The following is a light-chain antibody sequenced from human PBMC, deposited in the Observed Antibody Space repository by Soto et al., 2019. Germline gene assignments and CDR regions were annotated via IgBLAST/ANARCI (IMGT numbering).Light chain of an antibody. CDR3: QQYNNWTFT. Sequence: EIVMTQSPATLSASPGERATLSCRASQSVSSNLAWYQQKPGQAPRLLIYGASTSATGIPARFSGSGSGTEFTLTISSLQSEDFAVYYCQQYNNWTFTFGQGTRLEIK. J-gene: IGKJ5*01. CDR1: QSVSSN. CDR2: GAS. V-gene: IGKV3-15*01.